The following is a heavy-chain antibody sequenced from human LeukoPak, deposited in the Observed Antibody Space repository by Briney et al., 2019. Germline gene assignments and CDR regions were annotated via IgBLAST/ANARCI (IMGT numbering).Heavy chain of an antibody. J-gene: IGHJ4*02. V-gene: IGHV4-59*08. CDR1: GGSISSYY. D-gene: IGHD6-13*01. CDR2: IYYSGST. Sequence: SETLSLTCTVSGGSISSYYWSWIRQPPGKGLEWIGYIYYSGSTNYNPSLKSRVTISVDTSKNQFSLKLSSVTAADTAVYYCASQIAAAGRGIFDWGQGTLVTVSS. CDR3: ASQIAAAGRGIFD.